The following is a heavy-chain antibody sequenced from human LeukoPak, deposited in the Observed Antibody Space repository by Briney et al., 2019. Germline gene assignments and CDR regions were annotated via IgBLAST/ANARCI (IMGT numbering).Heavy chain of an antibody. D-gene: IGHD3-10*01. CDR3: ARKGSGSTFWYFDL. V-gene: IGHV4-61*09. CDR1: GGSISSGSYY. Sequence: SQTLSLTCTVSGGSISSGSYYWSWIRQPAGKGLEWIGHIYTSGSTTYNPSLNSRVDISLDMSKNQFSLKLSSVTAADTATYYCARKGSGSTFWYFDLWGRGTLVTVSS. CDR2: IYTSGST. J-gene: IGHJ2*01.